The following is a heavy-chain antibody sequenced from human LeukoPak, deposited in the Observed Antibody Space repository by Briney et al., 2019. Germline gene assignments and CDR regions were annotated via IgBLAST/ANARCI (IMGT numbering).Heavy chain of an antibody. CDR3: ARDLVAVGATS. D-gene: IGHD1-26*01. CDR1: GYSISNGYY. J-gene: IGHJ4*02. Sequence: KTSETLSLTCTVSGYSISNGYYWGWIRQPPGKGLEFIGSVYHGGNTYYMASLKSRVTISLDTSKNQFSLRLSSVTAADTAVYYCARDLVAVGATSWGQGTLVTVSS. CDR2: VYHGGNT. V-gene: IGHV4-38-2*02.